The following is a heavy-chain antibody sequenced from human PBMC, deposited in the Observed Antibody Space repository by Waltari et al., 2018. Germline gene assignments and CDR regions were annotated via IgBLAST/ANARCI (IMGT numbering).Heavy chain of an antibody. D-gene: IGHD1-26*01. CDR3: ARGVDLLFHY. CDR1: GGSFSGYY. V-gene: IGHV4-34*01. Sequence: QVQLQQWGAGLLKPSETLSLTCAVYGGSFSGYYWSWIRQPPGKGLEWIGEINHSGSTNYNPSLKSRVTISVDTSKNQFSLKLSSVTAADTAVYYCARGVDLLFHYWGQGTLVTVSS. J-gene: IGHJ4*02. CDR2: INHSGST.